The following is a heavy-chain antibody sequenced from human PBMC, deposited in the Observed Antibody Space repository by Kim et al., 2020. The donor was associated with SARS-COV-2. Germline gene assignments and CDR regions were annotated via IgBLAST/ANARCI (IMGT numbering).Heavy chain of an antibody. V-gene: IGHV7-4-1*02. CDR1: GYTFTSYA. D-gene: IGHD3-10*01. CDR2: INTNTGNP. CDR3: AREMTMVRGVVPIFGYYGMDV. J-gene: IGHJ6*02. Sequence: ASVKVSCKASGYTFTSYAMNWVRQAPGQGPEWMGWINTNTGNPTFAQGFTGRFVFSLDTSVSTAYLQISSLKAEDTAVYYCAREMTMVRGVVPIFGYYGMDVWGQGTTVTVSS.